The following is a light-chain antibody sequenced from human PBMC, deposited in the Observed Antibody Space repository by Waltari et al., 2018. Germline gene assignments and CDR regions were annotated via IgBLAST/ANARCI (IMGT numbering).Light chain of an antibody. CDR1: SSDVGSYNL. CDR2: EGS. V-gene: IGLV2-23*01. Sequence: QSALTQPASVSGSPGQSITISCTGTSSDVGSYNLVSWYQQHPGKDPTLRIYEGSKRPAGVSNRFTGSRSGNTASLTMSGLQAEDEADYYCCSYAGSSTLVFGGGTKLTVL. CDR3: CSYAGSSTLV. J-gene: IGLJ2*01.